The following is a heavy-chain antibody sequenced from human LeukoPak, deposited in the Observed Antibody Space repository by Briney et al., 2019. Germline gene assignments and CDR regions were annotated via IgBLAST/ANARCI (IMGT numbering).Heavy chain of an antibody. CDR3: ARGLRYYDILTGYYSGSDWFDP. CDR1: GYSISSGYY. CDR2: IYYSGST. D-gene: IGHD3-9*01. V-gene: IGHV4-38-2*02. Sequence: SETLSLTCTVSGYSISSGYYWGWIRQPPGKGLEWIGSIYYSGSTYYNPSLKSRVTISVDTSKNQFSLKLSSVTAADTAVYYCARGLRYYDILTGYYSGSDWFDPWGQGTLVTVSS. J-gene: IGHJ5*02.